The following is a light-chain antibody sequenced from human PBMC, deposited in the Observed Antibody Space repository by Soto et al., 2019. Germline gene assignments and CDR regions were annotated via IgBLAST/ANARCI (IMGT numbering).Light chain of an antibody. J-gene: IGLJ2*01. CDR3: SSYTSTSTLLE. V-gene: IGLV2-14*03. CDR2: DVS. Sequence: QSALTQPASVSGSPGQSITLSCTGTSSDVGSYDCVSWYQQYPGRAPKLIIYDVSNRPSGVSNRFSASKSGNTASLTISGLQAEDEADYYCSSYTSTSTLLEFGGGTKLTVL. CDR1: SSDVGSYDC.